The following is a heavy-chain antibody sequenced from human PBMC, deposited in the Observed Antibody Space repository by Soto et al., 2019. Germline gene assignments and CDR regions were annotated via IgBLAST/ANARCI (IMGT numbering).Heavy chain of an antibody. V-gene: IGHV4-34*01. J-gene: IGHJ4*02. CDR3: ARGPDYVWGSYRPGGYYFDY. CDR1: GGSFSGYY. CDR2: INHSGST. D-gene: IGHD3-16*01. Sequence: QVQLQQWGAGLLKPSETLSLTCAVYGGSFSGYYWSWIRQPPGKGLEWIGEINHSGSTNYNPSLKSRVTISVDTSKNQFSLKPRSVTGADTAVYYCARGPDYVWGSYRPGGYYFDYWGQGTLVTVSS.